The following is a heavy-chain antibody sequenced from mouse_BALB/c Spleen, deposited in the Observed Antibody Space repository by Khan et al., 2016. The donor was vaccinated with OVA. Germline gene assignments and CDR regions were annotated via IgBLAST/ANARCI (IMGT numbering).Heavy chain of an antibody. CDR1: GFTFSTFG. CDR3: TRRAYDYDSEGFAY. CDR2: VIPGGSYT. D-gene: IGHD1-1*01. Sequence: VELVQSGGDLVKPGGSLKLSCPASGFTFSTFGLSWFRLPPDQGLNWVATVIPGGSYTYYPDSLKGRSTISRANAKNTLYLQMSGLRSEDTAMFYCTRRAYDYDSEGFAYWGQGTLVTVSA. J-gene: IGHJ3*01. V-gene: IGHV5-6*01.